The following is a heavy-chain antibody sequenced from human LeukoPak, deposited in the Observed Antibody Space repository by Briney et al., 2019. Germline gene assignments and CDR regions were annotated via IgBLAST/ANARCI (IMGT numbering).Heavy chain of an antibody. CDR1: GFTFSNYA. CDR3: AKWGDYDVLTGYYAPDS. CDR2: ILCSGGTT. D-gene: IGHD3-9*01. V-gene: IGHV3-23*01. Sequence: GGSLRLSCAASGFTFSNYAMSWIRQAPGKGLEWVSAILCSGGTTYYADPVKGRFTVSRDTSKSPLYLQTNSLRAADTALYYCAKWGDYDVLTGYYAPDSWGQGPLVTVSS. J-gene: IGHJ5*01.